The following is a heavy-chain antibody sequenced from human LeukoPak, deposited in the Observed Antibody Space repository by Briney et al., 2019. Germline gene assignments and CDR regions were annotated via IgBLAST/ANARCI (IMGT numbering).Heavy chain of an antibody. J-gene: IGHJ3*02. D-gene: IGHD3-22*01. CDR3: ARRKGYYDKSGYYYPGAFDI. V-gene: IGHV4-59*01. CDR2: VYYSGST. CDR1: GGPISNYH. Sequence: SETLSLTYTVSGGPISNYHWSWIRQPPGKGLEWIGYVYYSGSTNYNSSLKSRVTISVDTSKNQFALKLSSVSAADTAVYYCARRKGYYDKSGYYYPGAFDIWGQGAMVTVSS.